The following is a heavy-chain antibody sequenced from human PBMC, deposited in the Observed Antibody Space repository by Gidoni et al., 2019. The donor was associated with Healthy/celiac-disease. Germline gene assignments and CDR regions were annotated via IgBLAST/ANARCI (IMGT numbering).Heavy chain of an antibody. CDR2: ISYDGSNK. J-gene: IGHJ6*02. CDR1: GFTFSSYA. Sequence: QVQLVESGGGVVQPGRSLRLSCAASGFTFSSYAMHWVRQATGKGLGGVAVISYDGSNKYYADSVKCRFTISRDNSKNTLYLQMNSLRAEDTAVYYCAVDYYGSGSYYRETYYYYGMDVWGQGTTVTVSS. D-gene: IGHD3-10*01. CDR3: AVDYYGSGSYYRETYYYYGMDV. V-gene: IGHV3-30*04.